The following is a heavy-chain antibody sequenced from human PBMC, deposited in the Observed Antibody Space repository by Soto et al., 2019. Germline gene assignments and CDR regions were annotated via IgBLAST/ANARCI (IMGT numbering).Heavy chain of an antibody. J-gene: IGHJ4*02. CDR2: IYYNGNT. Sequence: SETLSLTCTVSGGSISNHYLSWIRKPPGKGLEWIGYIYYNGNTNYNPSLKSRVTMSVDTSKNQFSLKLSSVTAADTAVYYCARSNWYSEYWGQGTLVTVSS. CDR3: ARSNWYSEY. D-gene: IGHD7-27*01. V-gene: IGHV4-59*11. CDR1: GGSISNHY.